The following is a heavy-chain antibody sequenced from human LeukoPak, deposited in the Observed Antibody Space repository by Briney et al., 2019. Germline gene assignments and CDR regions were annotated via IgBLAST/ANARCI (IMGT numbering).Heavy chain of an antibody. Sequence: SVKVSCKASGGTFSSYAISWVRQAPGQGLEWMGGIIPIFGTANYAQKFQGRVTITADESTSTAYMELSSLRSEDTAVYYCAHTLGYCSSTSCPKLYYYYCMDVWGKGTTVTVSS. CDR3: AHTLGYCSSTSCPKLYYYYCMDV. D-gene: IGHD2-2*01. J-gene: IGHJ6*03. V-gene: IGHV1-69*01. CDR1: GGTFSSYA. CDR2: IIPIFGTA.